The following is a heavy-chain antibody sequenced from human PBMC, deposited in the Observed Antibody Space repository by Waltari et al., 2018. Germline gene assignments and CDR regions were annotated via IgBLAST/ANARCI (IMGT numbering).Heavy chain of an antibody. D-gene: IGHD1-26*01. CDR3: ARAGLGSGPDY. CDR1: GFAFSTYA. V-gene: IGHV3-23*01. Sequence: EVQLLESGGDFEQPGGSLRLSCAASGFAFSTYAMSWVSQAPGKGLEWVSGISDSGDTIFYADSVKGRFTVSRDNSEKTLYLHLNSLRGEDTAMYYCARAGLGSGPDYWGQGTLVTVSS. J-gene: IGHJ4*02. CDR2: ISDSGDTI.